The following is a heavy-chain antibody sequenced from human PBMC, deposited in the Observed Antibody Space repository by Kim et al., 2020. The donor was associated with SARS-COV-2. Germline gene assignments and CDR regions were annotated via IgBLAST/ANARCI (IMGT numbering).Heavy chain of an antibody. CDR1: GFTFSSYA. D-gene: IGHD1-26*01. CDR2: ISGSGGST. CDR3: AKVLVGATTYYYGMDV. Sequence: GGSLRLSCAASGFTFSSYAMSWVRQAPGKGLEWVSAISGSGGSTYYADSVKGRFTISRDNSKNTLYLQMNSLRAEDTAVYYCAKVLVGATTYYYGMDVWGPGTTVTVS. J-gene: IGHJ6*02. V-gene: IGHV3-23*01.